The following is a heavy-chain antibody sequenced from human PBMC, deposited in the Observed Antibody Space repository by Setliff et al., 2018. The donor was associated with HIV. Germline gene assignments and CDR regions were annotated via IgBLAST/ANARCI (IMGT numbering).Heavy chain of an antibody. Sequence: SETLSLTCTVSGYSISNDYYWGWIRQPPGKGLEWIASIYHSGNTYYNPSLKSRVTISVGTSKNQFSLRLSSVTAADTAVYYCARDGSRTTGATGYYYGLDVWGQGTTVTVSS. J-gene: IGHJ6*02. CDR3: ARDGSRTTGATGYYYGLDV. CDR2: IYHSGNT. D-gene: IGHD1-1*01. CDR1: GYSISNDYY. V-gene: IGHV4-38-2*02.